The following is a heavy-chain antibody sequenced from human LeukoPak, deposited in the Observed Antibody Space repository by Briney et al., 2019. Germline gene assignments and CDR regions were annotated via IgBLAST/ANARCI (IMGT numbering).Heavy chain of an antibody. CDR3: AKSPMVRGVIDAFDI. Sequence: GGSLRLSCAASGFIFSSYAMSWVRQAPGKGLEWVSAISGSGGSTYYADSVKGRFTISRDNSKNTLYLQMNSLRAEDTAVYYCAKSPMVRGVIDAFDIWGQGTMVTVSS. CDR1: GFIFSSYA. D-gene: IGHD3-10*01. V-gene: IGHV3-23*01. J-gene: IGHJ3*02. CDR2: ISGSGGST.